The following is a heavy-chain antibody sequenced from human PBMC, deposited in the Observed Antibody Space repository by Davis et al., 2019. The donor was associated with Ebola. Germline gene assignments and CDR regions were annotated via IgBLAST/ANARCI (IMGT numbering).Heavy chain of an antibody. CDR3: ARDPYGDYPDY. CDR2: ISAYNGNT. CDR1: GDTSNIYK. Sequence: AASVKVSCKASGDTSNIYKIHWVRQAPGQGLEWMGWISAYNGNTNYAQKFQGRVTITADESTSTVYMELSSLRSEDTAVYYCARDPYGDYPDYWGQGTLVTVSS. V-gene: IGHV1-3*01. D-gene: IGHD4-17*01. J-gene: IGHJ4*02.